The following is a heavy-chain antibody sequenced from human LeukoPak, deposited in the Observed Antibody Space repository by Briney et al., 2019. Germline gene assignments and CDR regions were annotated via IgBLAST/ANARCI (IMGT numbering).Heavy chain of an antibody. CDR1: GFTFSSYW. D-gene: IGHD6-19*01. CDR2: INSDGSST. V-gene: IGHV3-74*01. J-gene: IGHJ4*02. CDR3: ARVRGGWLPQG. Sequence: GGSLRLSCAASGFTFSSYWMHWVRQAPGKGLVWVSCINSDGSSTSYADSVKGRFTISRDNAKNTLYLQMNSLRAEDTAVYYCARVRGGWLPQGWGQGTLVTVSS.